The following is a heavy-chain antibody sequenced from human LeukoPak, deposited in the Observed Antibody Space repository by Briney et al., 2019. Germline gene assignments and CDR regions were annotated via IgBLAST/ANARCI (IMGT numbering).Heavy chain of an antibody. J-gene: IGHJ4*02. V-gene: IGHV3-33*06. CDR2: IWFDGSDK. CDR3: ANLGGTMVDY. D-gene: IGHD3-16*01. CDR1: GFTFSNYG. Sequence: GGSLRLSCVASGFTFSNYGMHWVRQAPGKGLEWVAIIWFDGSDKYYADSVKGRVTISRDNSKNTLYLQMNSLRAEDTALYFCANLGGTMVDYWGQGTLVTVSS.